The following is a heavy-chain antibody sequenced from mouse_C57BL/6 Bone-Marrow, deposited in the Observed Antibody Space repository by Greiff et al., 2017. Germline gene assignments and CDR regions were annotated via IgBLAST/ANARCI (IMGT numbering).Heavy chain of an antibody. CDR1: GYTFTSYW. D-gene: IGHD1-1*01. V-gene: IGHV1-69*01. J-gene: IGHJ1*03. CDR2: IDPSDSYT. Sequence: VQLQQPGAELVMPGASVKLSCKASGYTFTSYWMHWVKQRPGQGLEWIGEIDPSDSYTNYNQKFKGKSTLTVDKSSSTAYMQLSSLTSEDSAVXYCARAGYYGSSYGYWYFDVWGTGTTVTVSS. CDR3: ARAGYYGSSYGYWYFDV.